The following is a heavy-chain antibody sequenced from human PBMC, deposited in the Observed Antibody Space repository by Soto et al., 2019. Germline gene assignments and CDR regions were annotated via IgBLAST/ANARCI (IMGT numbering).Heavy chain of an antibody. J-gene: IGHJ4*02. CDR1: GGTFSSYT. V-gene: IGHV1-69*02. Sequence: QVQLVQSGAEVKKPGSSVKVSCKASGGTFSSYTISWVRQAPGQGLEWMGRIIPILGIANYAQKFQGRVTITADKSTSTPYMELSSLRSEDTAVYYCARALPNCSSTSCYEGYFDYWGQGTLVTVSS. D-gene: IGHD2-2*01. CDR2: IIPILGIA. CDR3: ARALPNCSSTSCYEGYFDY.